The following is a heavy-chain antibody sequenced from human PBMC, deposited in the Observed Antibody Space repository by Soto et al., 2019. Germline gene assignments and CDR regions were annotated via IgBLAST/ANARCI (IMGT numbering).Heavy chain of an antibody. V-gene: IGHV1-2*06. CDR1: GYNLGAYY. Sequence: PSVKVSCKASGYNLGAYYTYWVRQAPGRGLEWVGLMDPITGGTDYEERLRDRVTMTRDTSISTAYMELSRLRSDDTAVYYCASAYYGGITIFGVVIDYYYYYGMDVWGQGTTVTVYS. J-gene: IGHJ6*02. CDR2: MDPITGGT. CDR3: ASAYYGGITIFGVVIDYYYYYGMDV. D-gene: IGHD3-3*01.